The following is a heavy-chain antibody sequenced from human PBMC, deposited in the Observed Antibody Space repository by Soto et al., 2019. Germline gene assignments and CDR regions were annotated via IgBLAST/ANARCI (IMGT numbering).Heavy chain of an antibody. CDR2: IYPGDSDT. CDR3: AREVSSSSAY. CDR1: GYSFTSYW. D-gene: IGHD6-6*01. J-gene: IGHJ4*02. Sequence: PGQPLKICWKGAGYSFTSYWIGWMRQMPGKGLEWMGIIYPGDSDTRYSPSFQGQVTISADKSISTAYLQWTSLKASDTAMYYCAREVSSSSAYWRQGTLVPVSS. V-gene: IGHV5-51*01.